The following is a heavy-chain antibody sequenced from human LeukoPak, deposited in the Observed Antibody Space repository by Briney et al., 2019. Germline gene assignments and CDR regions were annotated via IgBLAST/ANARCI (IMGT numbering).Heavy chain of an antibody. CDR2: IYPGDSDT. D-gene: IGHD4-11*01. J-gene: IGHJ4*02. CDR1: GYSFGSYW. Sequence: GESLKISCKGSGYSFGSYWIGWVRQMPGKGLEWMGIIYPGDSDTRYSPSFQGQVTISADKSISTAYLQWSSLKASDTVMYYCARVTITTTENFDYWGQGTLVSVSS. CDR3: ARVTITTTENFDY. V-gene: IGHV5-51*01.